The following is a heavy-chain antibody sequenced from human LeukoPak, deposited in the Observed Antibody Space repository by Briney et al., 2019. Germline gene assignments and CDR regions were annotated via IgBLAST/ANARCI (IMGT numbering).Heavy chain of an antibody. CDR1: GGSISSRNW. J-gene: IGHJ6*03. Sequence: SETLSLTCAVSGGSISSRNWWSWVRQPPGKGLEWIGEIYHSGSTNYNPSLKSRVTISVDTSKNQFSLKLSSVTAADTAVYYCARLTKNDSGSFRFGKKKRGYMDVWGKGTTVTISS. CDR2: IYHSGST. V-gene: IGHV4-4*02. D-gene: IGHD3-10*01. CDR3: ARLTKNDSGSFRFGKKKRGYMDV.